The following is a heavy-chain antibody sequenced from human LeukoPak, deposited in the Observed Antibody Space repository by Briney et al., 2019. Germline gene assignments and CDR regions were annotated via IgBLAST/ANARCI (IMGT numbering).Heavy chain of an antibody. J-gene: IGHJ4*02. Sequence: SETLSLTCTVSGGSISSGSYYWSWIRQPAGKGLEWIGRIYTSGSTNYNPSLKSRVTISVDTSKNQFSLKLSSVTAADTAVYYCARDGYSSSWQAFDYWGQGTLVTVSS. CDR2: IYTSGST. CDR3: ARDGYSSSWQAFDY. V-gene: IGHV4-61*02. CDR1: GGSISSGSYY. D-gene: IGHD6-13*01.